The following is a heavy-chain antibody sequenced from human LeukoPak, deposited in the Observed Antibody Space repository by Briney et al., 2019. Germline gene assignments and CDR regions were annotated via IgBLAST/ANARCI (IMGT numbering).Heavy chain of an antibody. J-gene: IGHJ4*02. V-gene: IGHV1-2*02. CDR3: ASALRTSIQLIDY. Sequence: EASVKDSCKSSGYTFTGYYMHWVRPAPGQGLAWMGWINPNSGGTDYAQKFQGRVTMTRDTSISTAYMELSRLRSDDTAVYYCASALRTSIQLIDYWGQGTLVTVSS. CDR2: INPNSGGT. D-gene: IGHD5-18*01. CDR1: GYTFTGYY.